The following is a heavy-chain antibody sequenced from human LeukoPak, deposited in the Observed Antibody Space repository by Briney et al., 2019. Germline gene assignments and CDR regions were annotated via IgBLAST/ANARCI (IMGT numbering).Heavy chain of an antibody. J-gene: IGHJ4*02. V-gene: IGHV4-39*01. CDR3: ARLPTVTFFDY. D-gene: IGHD4-17*01. Sequence: SGTLSLTCAVSGGSISSYYWGWIRQPPGKGLEWIGSIYYSGSTYYNPSLKSRVTISVDTSKNQFSLKLSSVTAADTAVYYCARLPTVTFFDYWGQGTLVTVSS. CDR1: GGSISSYY. CDR2: IYYSGST.